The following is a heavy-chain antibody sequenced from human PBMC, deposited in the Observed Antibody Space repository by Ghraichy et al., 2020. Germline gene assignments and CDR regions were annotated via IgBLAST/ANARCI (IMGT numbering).Heavy chain of an antibody. CDR3: ARQGAVIYSSSWYVPSSQEPDFHDY. CDR2: LNYSGST. Sequence: SETLSLTCTASGGSITNSRNDLVWIRQPPGHALECNGILNYSGSTYYYPSLKSRVTISVDTSKNQLSLKLSSVTAADTAVYYCARQGAVIYSSSWYVPSSQEPDFHDY. D-gene: IGHD6-13*01. V-gene: IGHV4-39*01. CDR1: GGSITNSRND. J-gene: IGHJ4*01.